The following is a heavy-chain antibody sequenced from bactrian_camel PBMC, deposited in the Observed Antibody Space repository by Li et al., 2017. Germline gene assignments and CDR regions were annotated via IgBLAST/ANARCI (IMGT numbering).Heavy chain of an antibody. J-gene: IGHJ4*01. CDR2: INKDGDST. CDR3: VRGSDYSWVYPD. CDR1: GFTFSTYA. D-gene: IGHD4*01. V-gene: IGHV3S40*01. Sequence: VQPVESGGGSARAGETLGLSCAASGFTFSTYAITWVRQAPGKGLEWVPVINKDGDSTYYADSVKGRFTISRDNAKNTVYLQVNSLKPDDTAVYYCVRGSDYSWVYPDWGQGTQVTVS.